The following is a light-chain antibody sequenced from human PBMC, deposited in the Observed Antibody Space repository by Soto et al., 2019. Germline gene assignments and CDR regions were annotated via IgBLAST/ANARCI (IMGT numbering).Light chain of an antibody. CDR3: QQYSSSVT. V-gene: IGKV3-20*01. CDR2: GAS. J-gene: IGKJ5*01. CDR1: QSVSSSY. Sequence: EIVLTQSPVPLSLSPGERATLSCRASQSVSSSYLAWYQQKPGQAPRLLIYGASSRATGIPDRFSGSGSGTDFTLTISRLEPEEFAVYYCQQYSSSVTFGQGTRLEIK.